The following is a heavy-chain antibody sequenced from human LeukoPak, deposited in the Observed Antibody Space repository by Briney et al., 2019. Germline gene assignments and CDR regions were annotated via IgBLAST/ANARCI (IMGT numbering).Heavy chain of an antibody. CDR1: GFTFSSYA. CDR2: ISGSGGST. J-gene: IGHJ4*02. CDR3: AKDSSLGSSSWYFPYYFDY. Sequence: GGSLRLSCAASGFTFSSYAMSWVRQAPGKGLEGFSAISGSGGSTYYADSVKGRFTISRDNSKNTLYLQMNSLRAEDTALYYCAKDSSLGSSSWYFPYYFDYWGQGTLVTVSS. D-gene: IGHD6-13*01. V-gene: IGHV3-23*01.